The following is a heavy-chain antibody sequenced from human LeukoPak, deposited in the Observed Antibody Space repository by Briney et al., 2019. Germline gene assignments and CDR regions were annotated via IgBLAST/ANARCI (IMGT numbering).Heavy chain of an antibody. CDR3: TEYSSSSAYYGMDV. D-gene: IGHD6-6*01. J-gene: IGHJ6*02. CDR1: GRSFSGYY. Sequence: SETLSLTCAVYGRSFSGYYWSWIRPPPGKGLEWIGEINHSGSTNYNPSLKSRVTISVDTSKNQFSLKLSSVTAADTAVYYCTEYSSSSAYYGMDVWGQGTTVTVSS. V-gene: IGHV4-34*01. CDR2: INHSGST.